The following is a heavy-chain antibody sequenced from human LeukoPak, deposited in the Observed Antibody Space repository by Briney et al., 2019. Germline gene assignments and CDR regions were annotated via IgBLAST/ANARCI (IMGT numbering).Heavy chain of an antibody. Sequence: SVKVSCKASGGTFSNYAISWVRQAPGQGLEWMGRIIPFLGAAIYAQKFQGRVTITADKSTSTAYMELSSLISEDTAVYYCAGSRGFYYDSSSYHLFDYWGQGTLVTVSS. CDR2: IIPFLGAA. CDR3: AGSRGFYYDSSSYHLFDY. V-gene: IGHV1-69*04. J-gene: IGHJ4*02. D-gene: IGHD3-22*01. CDR1: GGTFSNYA.